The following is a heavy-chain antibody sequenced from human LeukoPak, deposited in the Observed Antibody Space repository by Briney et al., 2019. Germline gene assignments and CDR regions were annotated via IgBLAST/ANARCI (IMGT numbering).Heavy chain of an antibody. Sequence: SETLSLTCTVSGGSISSYYWTWIRQSAGKGLEWIGRINTSGSTNYNPSLRSRVTMSVNTSKNQFSLKLSSVTAADTAVYYCARLPLGTDAFDIWGQGTVVTVSS. CDR2: INTSGST. V-gene: IGHV4-4*07. CDR1: GGSISSYY. D-gene: IGHD4-23*01. J-gene: IGHJ3*02. CDR3: ARLPLGTDAFDI.